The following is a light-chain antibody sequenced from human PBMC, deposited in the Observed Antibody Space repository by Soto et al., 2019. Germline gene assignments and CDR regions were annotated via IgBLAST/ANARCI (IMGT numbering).Light chain of an antibody. CDR1: QSVTSK. Sequence: VVCSHSPATLPWSAGEEPTLSLRASQSVTSKLSWYQQKHGQDHRLLIYGEYSRATGIKDRFSGSGSGTDFTLTIRRLEPEDFAVYYCQKYGSSPWTCGQGTQVAIK. J-gene: IGKJ1*01. CDR2: GEY. CDR3: QKYGSSPWT. V-gene: IGKV3-20*01.